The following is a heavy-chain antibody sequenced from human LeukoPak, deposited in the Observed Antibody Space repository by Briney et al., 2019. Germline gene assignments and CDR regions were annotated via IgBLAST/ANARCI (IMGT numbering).Heavy chain of an antibody. D-gene: IGHD5-18*01. J-gene: IGHJ4*02. CDR2: IIPIFGIA. CDR3: ATYVDTAMVDDY. CDR1: GGTFTIYA. Sequence: GASVNVSCKASGGTFTIYAISWVRQAPGQGLEWMGRIIPIFGIANYAQKFQGRVTITADKSTSTAYMELSSLRSEDTAVYYCATYVDTAMVDDYWGQGTLVTVSS. V-gene: IGHV1-69*17.